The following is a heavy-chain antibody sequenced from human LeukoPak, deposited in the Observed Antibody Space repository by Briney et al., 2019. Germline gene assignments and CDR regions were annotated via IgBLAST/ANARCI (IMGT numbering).Heavy chain of an antibody. V-gene: IGHV3-23*01. Sequence: GGSLRLSCAATGFTFSTYGVTWVRQAPEKGLQWVSTINFAAGSTHYADSVKGRFTISRDNSKNTVYLQMNSLRAEDTAVYYCARGGSYLSAFDIWGQGTMVTVSS. CDR1: GFTFSTYG. D-gene: IGHD1-26*01. J-gene: IGHJ3*02. CDR3: ARGGSYLSAFDI. CDR2: INFAAGST.